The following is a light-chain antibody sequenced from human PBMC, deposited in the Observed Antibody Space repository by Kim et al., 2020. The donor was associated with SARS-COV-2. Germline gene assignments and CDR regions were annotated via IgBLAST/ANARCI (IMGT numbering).Light chain of an antibody. CDR1: QSISTW. Sequence: DIQMTQSPSTLSASVGDRVTITCRASQSISTWLAWYQQKPGKAPKLLIYKASSLDSGVPSRFSGSGSGTEFTLTISSLQPDDFATYYCQQYNIYWTFGQGTKVDIK. V-gene: IGKV1-5*03. CDR3: QQYNIYWT. CDR2: KAS. J-gene: IGKJ1*01.